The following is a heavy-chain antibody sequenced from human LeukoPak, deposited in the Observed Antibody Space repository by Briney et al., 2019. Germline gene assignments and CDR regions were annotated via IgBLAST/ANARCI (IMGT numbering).Heavy chain of an antibody. J-gene: IGHJ5*02. Sequence: ASVKVSCKASGYTFTSYGISWVRQAPGQGLEWMGWISAYNGNTNYAQKLQGRVTMTTDTSTSTAYMELRSLRSDDTAVYYCARDLTPSDAVAGALDPWGQGTLVTVSS. D-gene: IGHD6-19*01. CDR3: ARDLTPSDAVAGALDP. CDR1: GYTFTSYG. V-gene: IGHV1-18*01. CDR2: ISAYNGNT.